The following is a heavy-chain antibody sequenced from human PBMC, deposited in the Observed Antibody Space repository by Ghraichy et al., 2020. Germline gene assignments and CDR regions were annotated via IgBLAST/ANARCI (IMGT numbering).Heavy chain of an antibody. CDR1: G. V-gene: IGHV3-23*01. Sequence: GVGGGRRAAGGGGGWVSASGGSGGSTYYAGAVKGRLTISRDNSKNTLYLQMNSLRAEDTAVYYCAKEIAVAGTRYFDYWGQGTLVTVSS. CDR3: AKEIAVAGTRYFDY. D-gene: IGHD6-19*01. CDR2: SGGSGGST. J-gene: IGHJ4*02.